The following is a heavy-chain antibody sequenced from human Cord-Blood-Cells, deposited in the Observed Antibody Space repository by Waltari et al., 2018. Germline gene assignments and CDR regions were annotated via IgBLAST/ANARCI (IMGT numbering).Heavy chain of an antibody. CDR3: AKAMGGGFDY. J-gene: IGHJ4*02. V-gene: IGHV3-30*02. Sequence: QVQLVESGGGVVQPGGSLRLSCAASGLTFSSYGMHWVRQAPGKGLEWVAFIRYDGSNKYYADSVKGRFTISRDNSKNTLYLQMNSLRAEDTAVYYCAKAMGGGFDYWGQGTLVTVSS. D-gene: IGHD2-8*01. CDR2: IRYDGSNK. CDR1: GLTFSSYG.